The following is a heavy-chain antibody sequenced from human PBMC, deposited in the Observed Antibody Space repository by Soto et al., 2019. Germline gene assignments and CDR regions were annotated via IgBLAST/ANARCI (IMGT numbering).Heavy chain of an antibody. Sequence: GGSLRLSCAASGFTFSDYYMSWIRQAPGKGLEWVANIKQDGSEKYYVDSVKGRFTISRDNAKNSLYLQMNSLRAEDTAVYYCARGHYYGSGSYYNWYYYYGMDVWGQGTTVTVSS. CDR3: ARGHYYGSGSYYNWYYYYGMDV. CDR1: GFTFSDYY. D-gene: IGHD3-10*01. J-gene: IGHJ6*02. V-gene: IGHV3-7*03. CDR2: IKQDGSEK.